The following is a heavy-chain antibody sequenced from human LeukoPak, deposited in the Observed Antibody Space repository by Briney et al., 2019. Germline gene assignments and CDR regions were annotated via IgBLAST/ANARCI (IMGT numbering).Heavy chain of an antibody. J-gene: IGHJ5*02. CDR1: GYSFTSYW. CDR2: IYPRDSDT. V-gene: IGHV5-51*01. D-gene: IGHD3-10*01. CDR3: ARQRFTMRAYAGNWFDP. Sequence: GESLQISCKGSGYSFTSYWIGWVRQMPGKGLEWMGVIYPRDSDTRYSPSFQGRVTISADKSISPAYLQWSSLKASDTAMYYCARQRFTMRAYAGNWFDPWGQGTLVTVSS.